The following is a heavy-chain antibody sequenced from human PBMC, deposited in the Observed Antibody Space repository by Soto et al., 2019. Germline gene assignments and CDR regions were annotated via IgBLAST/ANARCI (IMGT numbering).Heavy chain of an antibody. J-gene: IGHJ6*02. CDR3: ARHYTMDV. D-gene: IGHD4-4*01. V-gene: IGHV5-51*01. CDR2: VYPGDSDI. CDR1: GDSFTNYW. Sequence: PGESLKISCNGSGDSFTNYWIGWVRQMPGKGLEWMGIVYPGDSDIRYSPSFQGQVTISADKSISTAYLQWSSLKASDTAMYYCARHYTMDVWGQGTTVTVSS.